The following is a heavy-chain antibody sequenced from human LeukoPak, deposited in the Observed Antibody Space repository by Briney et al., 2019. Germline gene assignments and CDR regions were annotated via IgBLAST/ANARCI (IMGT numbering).Heavy chain of an antibody. CDR1: GYTFTSYY. CDR3: ARDNSNDFWSGYLIDY. CDR2: INPNSGGT. D-gene: IGHD3-3*01. V-gene: IGHV1-2*02. Sequence: GASVKVSCKASGYTFTSYYMHWVRQAPGQGLEWMGWINPNSGGTNYAQKFQGRVTMTRDTSISTAYMELSRLRSDDTAVYYCARDNSNDFWSGYLIDYWGQGILVTVSS. J-gene: IGHJ4*02.